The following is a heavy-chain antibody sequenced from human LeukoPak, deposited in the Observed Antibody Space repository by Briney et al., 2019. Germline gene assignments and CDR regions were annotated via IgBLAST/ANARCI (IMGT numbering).Heavy chain of an antibody. D-gene: IGHD1-26*01. J-gene: IGHJ4*02. V-gene: IGHV3-74*01. Sequence: GGSLRLSCAVSGFTFSSYWMHWVRQAPGKGLVWVSRINTDGSSTTYADSLKGRTTISRDNAKNTLFLQMNSLRDEDTAIYYCARGYSGTYSVDSWGQGTLVTVSS. CDR3: ARGYSGTYSVDS. CDR1: GFTFSSYW. CDR2: INTDGSST.